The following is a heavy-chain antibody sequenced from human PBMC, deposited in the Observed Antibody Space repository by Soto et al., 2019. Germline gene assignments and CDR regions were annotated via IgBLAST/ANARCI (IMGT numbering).Heavy chain of an antibody. CDR2: IYYSGST. CDR1: GGSISSGGYY. D-gene: IGHD2-15*01. CDR3: ARDLKGPGYRSGGSCHSNWSPFDI. Sequence: SETLSLTCTVSGGSISSGGYYWSWIRQHPGKGLEWIGYIYYSGSTYYNPSLKSRVTISVDTSKNQFSLKLSSVTAADTAVYYCARDLKGPGYRSGGSCHSNWSPFDIWGQGTMVTVSS. V-gene: IGHV4-31*03. J-gene: IGHJ3*02.